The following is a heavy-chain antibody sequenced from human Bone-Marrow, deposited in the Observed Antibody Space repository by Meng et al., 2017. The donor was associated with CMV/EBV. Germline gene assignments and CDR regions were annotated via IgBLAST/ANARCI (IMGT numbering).Heavy chain of an antibody. V-gene: IGHV3-30*03. CDR2: ISYDGSNK. J-gene: IGHJ4*02. D-gene: IGHD3-3*01. CDR3: ARDCEEFWSGYYLDY. Sequence: GGSLRLSCAASGFTFSSYWMSWVRQAPGKGLEWVAVISYDGSNKYYADSVKGRFTISRDNSKNTLYLQMNSLRAEDTAVYYCARDCEEFWSGYYLDYWGQGTLVTVSS. CDR1: GFTFSSYW.